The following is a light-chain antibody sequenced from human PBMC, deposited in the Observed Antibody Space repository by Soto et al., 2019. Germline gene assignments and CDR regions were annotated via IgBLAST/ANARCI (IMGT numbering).Light chain of an antibody. Sequence: PGERASLSCRASQSVGSYLAWYQQKPGQAPRLLIYDASNRATGIPARFSGSGSETDFTLTISSLEPEDFATYYCQHADSFPLITFGQGTRLEIK. CDR3: QHADSFPLIT. CDR1: QSVGSY. J-gene: IGKJ5*01. CDR2: DAS. V-gene: IGKV3-11*01.